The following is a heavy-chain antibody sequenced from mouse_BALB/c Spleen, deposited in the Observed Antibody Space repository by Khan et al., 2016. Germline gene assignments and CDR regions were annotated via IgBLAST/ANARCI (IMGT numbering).Heavy chain of an antibody. D-gene: IGHD1-1*01. CDR3: ARSDYGDKDAMDY. J-gene: IGHJ4*01. CDR2: ISYRGST. V-gene: IGHV3-2*02. Sequence: EVQLQESGPGLVKPSQSLSLTCTVTGYSITSDYAWNWIRQFLGNRLEWMGYISYRGSTSHHPSLKSRISITRKTSKNQFFLQLNSMTSEATATYYYARSDYGDKDAMDYWGQGTSVTVSS. CDR1: GYSITSDYA.